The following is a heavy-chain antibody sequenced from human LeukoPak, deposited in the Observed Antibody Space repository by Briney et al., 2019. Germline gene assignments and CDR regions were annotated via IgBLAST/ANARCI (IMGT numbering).Heavy chain of an antibody. Sequence: PSETLPLTCTVSGASISSSFWSWLRQPAGKGLEWIGRIYTSGSTNYNPSLKSRVTMSVDTSKNQFSLKLSSVTAADTAVYYCARAPYYDFWSGYSFDYWGQGTLVTVSS. V-gene: IGHV4-4*07. J-gene: IGHJ4*02. D-gene: IGHD3-3*01. CDR3: ARAPYYDFWSGYSFDY. CDR1: GASISSSF. CDR2: IYTSGST.